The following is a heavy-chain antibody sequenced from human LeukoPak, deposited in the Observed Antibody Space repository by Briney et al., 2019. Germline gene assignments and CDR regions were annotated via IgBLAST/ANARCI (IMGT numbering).Heavy chain of an antibody. CDR1: GYSFAGYY. D-gene: IGHD1-26*01. CDR2: IVPNSGGT. Sequence: ASVKVSCKASGYSFAGYYIHWVRQAPGQGLDWMGWIVPNSGGTNSAQKFQGRVTMTRDMATSTDYMEVSSLKSEDTAVYYCARDNSQGDSAWWFDPWGQGTLVTVSS. V-gene: IGHV1-2*02. J-gene: IGHJ5*02. CDR3: ARDNSQGDSAWWFDP.